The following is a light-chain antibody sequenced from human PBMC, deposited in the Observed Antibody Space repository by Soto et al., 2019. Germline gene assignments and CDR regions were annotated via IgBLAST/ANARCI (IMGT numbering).Light chain of an antibody. CDR1: QRISSR. V-gene: IGKV1-5*01. Sequence: RASQRISSRLAWYQQKPGKAPKLLIYDASSLESGVPSRFSGSGSGTAISLSVRSLPPDASATYNSQQYHIEGTCRQGTKVDI. J-gene: IGKJ1*01. CDR2: DAS. CDR3: QQYHIEGT.